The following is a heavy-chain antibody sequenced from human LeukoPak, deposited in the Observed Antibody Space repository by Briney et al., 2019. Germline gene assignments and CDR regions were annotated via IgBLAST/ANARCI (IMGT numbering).Heavy chain of an antibody. J-gene: IGHJ4*02. CDR1: GFTFDDYA. CDR3: AKVEYSSSGFDY. Sequence: SLRLSCAASGFTFDDYAMHWVRQAPGKGLEWVSGISWNSGSIGYADSVKGRFTISRDNAKNSLYLQMNSLRAEDTALYYCAKVEYSSSGFDYWGQGTLVTVSS. D-gene: IGHD6-6*01. CDR2: ISWNSGSI. V-gene: IGHV3-9*01.